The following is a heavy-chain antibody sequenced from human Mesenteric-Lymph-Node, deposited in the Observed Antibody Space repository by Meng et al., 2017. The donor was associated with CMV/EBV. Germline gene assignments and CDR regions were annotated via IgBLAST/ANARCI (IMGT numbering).Heavy chain of an antibody. CDR2: IKQDGSEK. Sequence: GGSLRLSCAASGFTFSNYWMTWVRHTPGKGLEWVANIKQDGSEKQYVDSVKGRFTISRDNAKNSLYLQMNNLSAEDTAVYYCARGDQDYYGMDVWGQGTTVTVSS. V-gene: IGHV3-7*01. CDR1: GFTFSNYW. CDR3: ARGDQDYYGMDV. J-gene: IGHJ6*02.